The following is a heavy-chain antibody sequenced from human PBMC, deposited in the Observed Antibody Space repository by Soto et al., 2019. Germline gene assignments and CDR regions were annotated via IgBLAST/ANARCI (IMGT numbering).Heavy chain of an antibody. V-gene: IGHV3-21*01. Sequence: GGSLRLSCAASGFTFSSYSMNWVRQAPGKGLEWVSSISSSSYIYYADSVKGRFTISRDNAKNSLYLQMNSLRAEDTAVYYCASDSPMVRGVIGIDYWGQGTLVTVSS. CDR1: GFTFSSYS. CDR2: ISSSSYI. J-gene: IGHJ4*02. D-gene: IGHD3-10*01. CDR3: ASDSPMVRGVIGIDY.